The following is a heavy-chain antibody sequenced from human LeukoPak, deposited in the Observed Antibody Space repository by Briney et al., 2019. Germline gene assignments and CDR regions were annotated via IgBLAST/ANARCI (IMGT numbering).Heavy chain of an antibody. CDR3: ARERITMVRGLRRRSSWFDP. V-gene: IGHV1-2*02. CDR1: GYTFTGYY. CDR2: INPNSGGT. J-gene: IGHJ5*02. Sequence: ASVKVSCKASGYTFTGYYMHWVRQAPGRGLEWMGWINPNSGGTNYAQKFQGRVTMTRDTSISTAYMELSRLRSDDTAVYYCARERITMVRGLRRRSSWFDPWGQGTLVTVSS. D-gene: IGHD3-10*01.